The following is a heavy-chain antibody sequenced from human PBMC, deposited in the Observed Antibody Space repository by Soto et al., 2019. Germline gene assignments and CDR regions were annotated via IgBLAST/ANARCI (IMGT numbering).Heavy chain of an antibody. CDR3: ARYYYDSSGYYYYFDY. V-gene: IGHV4-59*01. Sequence: PSETLSLTCTVSGGSISSYYWSWIRQPPGKGLEWIGYIYYSGSTNYNPSLQSRVTISVDTSKNQFSLKLSSVTAADTAVYYCARYYYDSSGYYYYFDYWGQGTLVTVSS. CDR1: GGSISSYY. J-gene: IGHJ4*02. CDR2: IYYSGST. D-gene: IGHD3-22*01.